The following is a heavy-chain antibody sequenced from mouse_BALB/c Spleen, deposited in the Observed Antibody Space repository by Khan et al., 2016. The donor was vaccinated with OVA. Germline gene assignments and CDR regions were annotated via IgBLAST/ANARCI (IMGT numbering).Heavy chain of an antibody. Sequence: EVQLQESGPGLVKPSQSLSLTCTVTGYSITSGYSWNWIRQFPGNKLEWMGYISYSGSTYYNPSLKSRISITRNTSKKQFFLKLNSVTTEDTATYYCARTARIKYWGQGTTLTVSS. V-gene: IGHV3-1*02. J-gene: IGHJ2*01. CDR2: ISYSGST. CDR1: GYSITSGYS. D-gene: IGHD1-2*01. CDR3: ARTARIKY.